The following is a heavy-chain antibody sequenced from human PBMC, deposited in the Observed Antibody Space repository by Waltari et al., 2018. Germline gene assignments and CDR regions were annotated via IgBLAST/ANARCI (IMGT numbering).Heavy chain of an antibody. D-gene: IGHD5-18*01. CDR3: ARKGGRGYTYGPFYYDS. Sequence: EVQLVEAGGDIVQPGGSLRLSCAASGFRFSDYWMHWVRQVPGKGLGWVSRIKRNGISISYSDSVKGRFTISRDNSKNMLYLQLNSLRAEDTAVYDCARKGGRGYTYGPFYYDSWGQGTLVTVSS. CDR1: GFRFSDYW. CDR2: IKRNGISI. V-gene: IGHV3-74*01. J-gene: IGHJ4*02.